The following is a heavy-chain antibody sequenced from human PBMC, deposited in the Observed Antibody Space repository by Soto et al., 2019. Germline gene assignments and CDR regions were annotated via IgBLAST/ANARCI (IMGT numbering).Heavy chain of an antibody. CDR3: TREEDGYDYGMDV. CDR1: GFTFGDYA. Sequence: KPGGSLRLSCTASGFTFGDYAMSWFRQAPGKGLEWVGFIRSKAYGGTTEYAASVKGRFTISRDDSKSIAYLQMNSLKTEDTAVYYCTREEDGYDYGMDVWGQGTTVTVSS. V-gene: IGHV3-49*05. CDR2: IRSKAYGGTT. J-gene: IGHJ6*02.